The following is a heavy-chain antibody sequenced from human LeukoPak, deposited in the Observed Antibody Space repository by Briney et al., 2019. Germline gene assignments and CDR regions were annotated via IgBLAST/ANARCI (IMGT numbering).Heavy chain of an antibody. CDR2: ISSRSTNI. Sequence: PGGSLRLSCAGSGFTFSRYSMNWFRQAPGKGLERVSSISSRSTNIFYADSVKGRFTISRDNAKNSLYLQMNSLGAAATAVYYCARDAQWLVPEGYFYYMDVWGKGTTVTVSS. J-gene: IGHJ6*03. V-gene: IGHV3-21*01. CDR3: ARDAQWLVPEGYFYYMDV. D-gene: IGHD6-19*01. CDR1: GFTFSRYS.